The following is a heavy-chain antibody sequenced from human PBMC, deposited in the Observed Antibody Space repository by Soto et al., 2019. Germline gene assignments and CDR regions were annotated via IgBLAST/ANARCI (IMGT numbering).Heavy chain of an antibody. J-gene: IGHJ5*02. V-gene: IGHV4-59*01. CDR2: IYYSGST. CDR3: ARDSDSSGISWFDP. D-gene: IGHD3-22*01. Sequence: SETLSLTCTVSGGSISSYYWSWIRQPPGKGLEWIGYIYYSGSTNYNPSLKSRVTISVDTSKNQFSLKLSSVTAADTAVYYCARDSDSSGISWFDPWGQGTLVTVSS. CDR1: GGSISSYY.